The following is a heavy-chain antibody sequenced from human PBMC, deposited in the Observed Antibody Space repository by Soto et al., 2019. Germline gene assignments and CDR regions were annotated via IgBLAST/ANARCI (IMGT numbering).Heavy chain of an antibody. CDR1: GFSLSNARMG. D-gene: IGHD5-18*01. J-gene: IGHJ4*02. CDR2: IFPNDEK. V-gene: IGHV2-26*01. CDR3: GRTNGISYGFDY. Sequence: QVTLKESGPVLVKPTETLTLTCTVSGFSLSNARMGVSWIRQPPGKALEWLAHIFPNDEKSYSTSLKSRLTVSKDTSKSQVVLTMTNMDPVDTATYYCGRTNGISYGFDYWGQGTLVTVSS.